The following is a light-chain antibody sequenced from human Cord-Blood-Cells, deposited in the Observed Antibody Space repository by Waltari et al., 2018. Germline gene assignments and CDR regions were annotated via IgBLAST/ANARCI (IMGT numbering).Light chain of an antibody. CDR1: SSDVGSYNL. J-gene: IGLJ3*02. CDR3: LSYGGSGAVNRV. V-gene: IGLV2-23*03. Sequence: QSALTQPASVSGSPGQSITISCTGTSSDVGSYNLVSWYQQHPGKAPKLMIYEGSKRPSAFFNRFSVSKSGNPPALPSSRLRRDADADSSWLSYGGSGAVNRVFGGGTTLAVL. CDR2: EGS.